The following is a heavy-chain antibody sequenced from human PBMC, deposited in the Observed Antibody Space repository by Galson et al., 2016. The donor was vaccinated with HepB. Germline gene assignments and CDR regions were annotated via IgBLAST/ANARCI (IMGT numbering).Heavy chain of an antibody. CDR3: ARDGESGFSGVRMKVVPLCAD. V-gene: IGHV3-30*04. CDR1: GFTFNTFA. D-gene: IGHD2-15*01. Sequence: SLRLSCAASGFTFNTFAMHWVRQAPGKGLQWVAVISYDGNNKRYLDSVKGRFTISRDNSKNSLYLQMNGLRTEDTALYYCARDGESGFSGVRMKVVPLCADWGQGTLVTVSS. CDR2: ISYDGNNK. J-gene: IGHJ4*02.